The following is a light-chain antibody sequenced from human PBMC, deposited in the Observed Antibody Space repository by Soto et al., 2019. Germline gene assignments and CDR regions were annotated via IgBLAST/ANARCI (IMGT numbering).Light chain of an antibody. Sequence: QSVLTQPASVSGSPGQSITISCTGISTDFGSYIFVSWYQQHPGKAPKRMIYEGSKRPSGVSNRFSGSKSGNTASLTISGLQAEDEADYYCCSYAGSSAVVFGGGTKLTVL. CDR2: EGS. CDR3: CSYAGSSAVV. CDR1: STDFGSYIF. J-gene: IGLJ2*01. V-gene: IGLV2-23*01.